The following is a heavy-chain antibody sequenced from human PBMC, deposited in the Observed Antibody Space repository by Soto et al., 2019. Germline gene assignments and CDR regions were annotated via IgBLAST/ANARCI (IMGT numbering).Heavy chain of an antibody. CDR1: GGSISNYY. V-gene: IGHV4-59*01. CDR3: ARSHETARPFSATDYYLDY. CDR2: IYYSGST. Sequence: KSSETLSLTCTVSGGSISNYYWSWIRQPPGKGLEWIGYIYYSGSTNYNPSLKSRVTISIDTSKTQFSLKLSSVNAADSAVSYCARSHETARPFSATDYYLDYWGQGTLVTVSS. D-gene: IGHD6-6*01. J-gene: IGHJ4*02.